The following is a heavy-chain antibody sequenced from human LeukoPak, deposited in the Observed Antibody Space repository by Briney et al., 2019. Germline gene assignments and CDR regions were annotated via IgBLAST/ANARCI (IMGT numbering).Heavy chain of an antibody. CDR3: ARGGNWFDP. CDR1: GFKFSDSY. Sequence: GGSLGLSCAASGFKFSDSYMSWIRQAPGKGLEWISYIGPTSTKSSYADSVEGRFTISRDNDRNSLYLQMDSLEDGDTAIYYCARGGNWFDPWGQGTLVTVSS. V-gene: IGHV3-11*04. D-gene: IGHD3-16*01. J-gene: IGHJ5*02. CDR2: IGPTSTKS.